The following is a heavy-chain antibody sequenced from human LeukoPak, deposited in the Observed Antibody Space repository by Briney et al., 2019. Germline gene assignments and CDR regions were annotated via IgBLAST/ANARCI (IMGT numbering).Heavy chain of an antibody. V-gene: IGHV3-21*01. D-gene: IGHD3-9*01. CDR2: ISSSSSYI. CDR3: ARGSHYDILTGYYH. CDR1: GFTFSSYS. Sequence: GGPLRLSCAASGFTFSSYSMNWVRQAPGKGLEWVSSISSSSSYIYYADSVKGRFTISRDNAKNSLYLQMNSLRVEDTAVYYCARGSHYDILTGYYHWGQGTLVTVSS. J-gene: IGHJ4*02.